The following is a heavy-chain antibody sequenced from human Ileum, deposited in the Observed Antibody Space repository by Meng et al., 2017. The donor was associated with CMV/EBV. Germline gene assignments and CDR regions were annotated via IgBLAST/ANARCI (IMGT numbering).Heavy chain of an antibody. CDR2: MLFSGIA. J-gene: IGHJ4*02. D-gene: IGHD6-19*01. Sequence: QLQLQESGPGLLKPAETLSLTCTASVDPIRNVSHCWAWFRQSPGKAPEWIGSMLFSGIADYNPSLKSRVTISLHATQKQFSLRLTSVTAADSAVYFCARDMTNQWFYYWGQGTLVTVSS. CDR3: ARDMTNQWFYY. V-gene: IGHV4-39*07. CDR1: VDPIRNVSHC.